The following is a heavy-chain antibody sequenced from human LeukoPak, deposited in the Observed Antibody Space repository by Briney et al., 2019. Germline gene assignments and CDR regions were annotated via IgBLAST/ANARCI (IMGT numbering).Heavy chain of an antibody. V-gene: IGHV4-30-2*01. D-gene: IGHD5-12*01. CDR1: GGSISSGGYY. Sequence: SETLSLTCTVSGGSISSGGYYWTWIRQPPGKGLEWIGYIYHSGSTHYNPSLKSRVTISVDRSKNQFSLKLSSVTAADTAVYYCAREGGATIMSPRYFDYWGQGTLVTVSS. CDR3: AREGGATIMSPRYFDY. CDR2: IYHSGST. J-gene: IGHJ4*02.